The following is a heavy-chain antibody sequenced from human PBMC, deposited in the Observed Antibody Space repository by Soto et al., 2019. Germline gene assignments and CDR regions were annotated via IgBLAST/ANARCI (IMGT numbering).Heavy chain of an antibody. J-gene: IGHJ4*02. Sequence: SETLSLTCTVSGYSISSGYYWGWIRQPPGKGLEWIGSIYHSGSTYYNPSLKSRVIISVDTSKNQFSLKLSFVTAADTAVYYCARDALYSSSSEGDYWGQGTLVTVSS. D-gene: IGHD6-6*01. CDR1: GYSISSGYY. CDR2: IYHSGST. CDR3: ARDALYSSSSEGDY. V-gene: IGHV4-38-2*02.